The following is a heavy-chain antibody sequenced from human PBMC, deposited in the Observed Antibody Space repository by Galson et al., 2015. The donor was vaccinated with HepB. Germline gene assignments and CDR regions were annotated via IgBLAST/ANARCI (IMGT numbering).Heavy chain of an antibody. CDR3: ATRSGASGWYSYFQH. D-gene: IGHD6-19*01. V-gene: IGHV3-23*01. J-gene: IGHJ1*01. CDR1: GFTFSSYA. CDR2: MSDNGDNT. Sequence: SLRLSCAASGFTFSSYAIMWVRQAPGKGLEWVSGMSDNGDNTFYADSVKGQFTISRDISKNTVYLQMNSLRVVDTAVYYCATRSGASGWYSYFQHWGQGTLVTVS.